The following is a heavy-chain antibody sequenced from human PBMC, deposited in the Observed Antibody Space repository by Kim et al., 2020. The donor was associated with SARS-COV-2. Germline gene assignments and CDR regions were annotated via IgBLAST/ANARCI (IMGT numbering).Heavy chain of an antibody. CDR2: TNQDGSQK. Sequence: GGSLRLSCAASGFTFTYHWMSWVRQAPGKGLEWVANTNQDGSQKYYVDSVKGRFTISRDNAKNSLYLEMNSLRTEDTAVYYCAAVWAHWGQGTTVTVSS. CDR3: AAVWAH. V-gene: IGHV3-7*03. CDR1: GFTFTYHW. J-gene: IGHJ6*02. D-gene: IGHD6-19*01.